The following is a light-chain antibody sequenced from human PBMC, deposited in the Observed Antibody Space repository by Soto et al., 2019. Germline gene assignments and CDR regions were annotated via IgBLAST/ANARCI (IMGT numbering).Light chain of an antibody. CDR2: AAS. Sequence: EIVLTQSPGTLSLSPGERATLSCRASQSVSSSYLAWYQQQPGQAPSLLIYAASVRATAIPDRFSGSGSGTDFTLIITRLEPEDLAMYYCQQYGSSPYTFGQGTKLEIK. CDR3: QQYGSSPYT. V-gene: IGKV3-20*01. CDR1: QSVSSSY. J-gene: IGKJ2*01.